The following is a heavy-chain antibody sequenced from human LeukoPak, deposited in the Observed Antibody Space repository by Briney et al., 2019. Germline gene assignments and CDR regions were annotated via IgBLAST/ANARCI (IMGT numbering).Heavy chain of an antibody. CDR3: AKIHQNRVVVGAKGAFDI. D-gene: IGHD2-15*01. CDR1: GFTFSTYW. J-gene: IGHJ3*02. Sequence: GGSLRLSCAASGFTFSTYWMTWVRQSSGKGLEWVSGIGSSGGGTYYADSVKGRFTISRDTSKDTVYLQMDSLRAEDTAIYYCAKIHQNRVVVGAKGAFDIWGQGTVVTVSS. CDR2: IGSSGGGT. V-gene: IGHV3-23*01.